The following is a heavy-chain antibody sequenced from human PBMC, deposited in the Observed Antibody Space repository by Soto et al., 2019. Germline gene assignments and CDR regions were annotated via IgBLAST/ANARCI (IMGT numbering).Heavy chain of an antibody. CDR3: ARAYYDFWSGYPATYYFDY. CDR2: INPSGGST. CDR1: GYTFTSYY. Sequence: GASVKVSCKASGYTFTSYYMHWVRQAPGQGLEWMGIINPSGGSTSYAQKFQGRVTMTRDTSTSTVYVELSSLRSEDTAVYYCARAYYDFWSGYPATYYFDYWGQGTLVTVSS. V-gene: IGHV1-46*01. J-gene: IGHJ4*02. D-gene: IGHD3-3*01.